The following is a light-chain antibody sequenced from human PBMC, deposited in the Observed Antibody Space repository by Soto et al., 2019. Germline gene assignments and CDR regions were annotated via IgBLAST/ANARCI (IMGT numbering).Light chain of an antibody. CDR1: SGHNSYA. Sequence: QPVLTQPPSASASLGASVRLTCTLSSGHNSYAIAWHQQQPEKGPRYLMKLNSDGSHSKGDGSPDRFSGSSSGAERYLTISSLQSEDEADYYWQTWGTDIRVFGGGAKLTVL. V-gene: IGLV4-69*01. CDR2: LNSDGSH. J-gene: IGLJ3*02. CDR3: QTWGTDIRV.